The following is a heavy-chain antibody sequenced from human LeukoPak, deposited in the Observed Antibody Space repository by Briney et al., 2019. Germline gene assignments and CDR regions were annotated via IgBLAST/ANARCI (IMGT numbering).Heavy chain of an antibody. CDR3: ARASERYQLLPPYYYYMDV. Sequence: ASVKVSCKASGGTVSSYAIIGVRQSPGQGLEWRGGIITIFDTENYEQKFQGRVTITTDESTSTAYMELSSLRSEDTAVYYCARASERYQLLPPYYYYMDVWGKGTTVTVSS. J-gene: IGHJ6*03. D-gene: IGHD2-2*01. CDR2: IITIFDTE. V-gene: IGHV1-69*05. CDR1: GGTVSSYA.